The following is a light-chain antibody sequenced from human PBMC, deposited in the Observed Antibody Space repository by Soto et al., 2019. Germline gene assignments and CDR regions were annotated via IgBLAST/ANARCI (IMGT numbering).Light chain of an antibody. J-gene: IGKJ5*01. V-gene: IGKV3-11*01. CDR2: DAY. CDR3: QQRHMWPIT. Sequence: VLPQPPVTLSLAPGERATLPCRASQSVRGLLAWYQQKPGQAPRLLIYDAYNRATGIPPRFSGSGSGTDFTLTISSLEPEDSAVYYCQQRHMWPITFGQGTRLEIK. CDR1: QSVRGL.